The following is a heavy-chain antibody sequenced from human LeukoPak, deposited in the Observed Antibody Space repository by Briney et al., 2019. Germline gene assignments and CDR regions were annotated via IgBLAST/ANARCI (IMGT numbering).Heavy chain of an antibody. V-gene: IGHV3-64*01. CDR1: GFTFSRYA. CDR2: ISSNGGST. CDR3: ARFTDWFDP. J-gene: IGHJ5*02. Sequence: GGSLRLSCAASGFTFSRYAMHWVRQAPGKGLESVSAISSNGGSTCYANSVRGRFTISRDNSKNTLYLQMGSLRAEDLAVYYCARFTDWFDPWGQGTLVTVSS.